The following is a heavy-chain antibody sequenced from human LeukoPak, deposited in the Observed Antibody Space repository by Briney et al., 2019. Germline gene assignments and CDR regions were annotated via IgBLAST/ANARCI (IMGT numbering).Heavy chain of an antibody. CDR1: GFTFSDYY. V-gene: IGHV3-11*06. J-gene: IGHJ4*02. CDR3: ARGTVTMVDY. D-gene: IGHD3-10*01. Sequence: PGGSLRLSCAASGFTFSDYYMSWIRQAPGKGLEWVSYISSSDTYTNYADSVKGRFTISRDNSKNTLFLQMNSLRAGDTAVYYCARGTVTMVDYWGQGTLVTVSS. CDR2: ISSSDTYT.